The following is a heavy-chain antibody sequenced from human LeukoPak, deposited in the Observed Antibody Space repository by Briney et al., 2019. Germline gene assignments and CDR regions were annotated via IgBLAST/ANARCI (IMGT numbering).Heavy chain of an antibody. CDR2: INSDGSST. CDR3: ARTLKQWLVGEVYFDY. CDR1: GFTFSSYW. Sequence: GGSLRLSCAASGFTFSSYWMHWVRQAPGKGLVWVSRINSDGSSTSYADSVKGRFTISRDNAKNTLYLQMNSLRAEDTAVYYCARTLKQWLVGEVYFDYWGQGTLVTVSS. J-gene: IGHJ4*02. V-gene: IGHV3-74*01. D-gene: IGHD6-19*01.